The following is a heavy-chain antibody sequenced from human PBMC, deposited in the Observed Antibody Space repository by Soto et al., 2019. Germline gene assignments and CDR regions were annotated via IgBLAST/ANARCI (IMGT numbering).Heavy chain of an antibody. CDR1: GGSFSGYY. CDR2: INHSGNT. V-gene: IGHV4-34*01. Sequence: SETLSLTCAVYGGSFSGYYWSWLRQPPGKGPEWIGEINHSGNTKYSPSLESRVTISVDTSKNQFSLKLNSVSAADTAVYYCARTGGMDVWSQGATVTVSS. CDR3: ARTGGMDV. J-gene: IGHJ6*02.